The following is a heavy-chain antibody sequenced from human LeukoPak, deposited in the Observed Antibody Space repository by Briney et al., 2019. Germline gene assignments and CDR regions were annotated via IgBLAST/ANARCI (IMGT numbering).Heavy chain of an antibody. J-gene: IGHJ3*01. D-gene: IGHD4-23*01. Sequence: GGSLRLSCVASGFTFSSYAMSWVRQAPGKGLEWVSAISGSGGSTYYADSVKGRFTISRDNSKGTLYLQMDSLRVEDTAVYYCGKDPNGNFIGAFDFLGQGTMVTVSS. CDR2: ISGSGGST. CDR1: GFTFSSYA. V-gene: IGHV3-23*01. CDR3: GKDPNGNFIGAFDF.